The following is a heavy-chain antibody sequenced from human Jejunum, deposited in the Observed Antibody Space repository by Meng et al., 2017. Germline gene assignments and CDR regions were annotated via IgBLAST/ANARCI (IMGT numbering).Heavy chain of an antibody. CDR1: GYTFTNHA. CDR3: SRGRGCCTCGSCSLAD. J-gene: IGHJ4*02. D-gene: IGHD2-15*01. Sequence: QLQLMQSAPELKNPRAPVKVSRNASGYTFTNHAVHWVRQAPGQGLEWMGWINTDTRNPTYAQGFTGRFVFSLDTSVSTAYLHISSLKAEDTALYYCSRGRGCCTCGSCSLADWGPGTLVTVSS. CDR2: INTDTRNP. V-gene: IGHV7-4-1*02.